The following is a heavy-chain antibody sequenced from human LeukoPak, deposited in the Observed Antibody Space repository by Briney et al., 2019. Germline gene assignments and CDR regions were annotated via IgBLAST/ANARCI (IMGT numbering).Heavy chain of an antibody. Sequence: GGSLRLSCVASGFTFSFYWMAWVRQAPGKGLEWVANIKQDGSEKYYVDSVKGRFTISRDNAKNSLYLQMSSLRAEDTAVYYCARDEHQYYSESSGRFDYWGQGTLVTVSS. CDR2: IKQDGSEK. V-gene: IGHV3-7*04. J-gene: IGHJ4*02. CDR1: GFTFSFYW. CDR3: ARDEHQYYSESSGRFDY. D-gene: IGHD3-22*01.